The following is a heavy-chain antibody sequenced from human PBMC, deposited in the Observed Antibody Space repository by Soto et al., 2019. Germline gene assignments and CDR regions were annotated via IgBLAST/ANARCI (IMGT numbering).Heavy chain of an antibody. V-gene: IGHV4-30-2*01. J-gene: IGHJ6*02. CDR2: IYHSGRT. Sequence: SETLSLTCAVSGGSISSGGYSWSWIRQPPGKGLEWIGYIYHSGRTYYNPSLKSRVTISVDRSKNQFSLKLSSVTAADTAVYYCARRRGFPYYYGMDVWGQGTTVTVSS. D-gene: IGHD5-12*01. CDR1: GGSISSGGYS. CDR3: ARRRGFPYYYGMDV.